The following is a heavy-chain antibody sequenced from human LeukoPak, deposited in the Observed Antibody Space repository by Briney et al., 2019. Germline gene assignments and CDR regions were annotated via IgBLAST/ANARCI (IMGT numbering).Heavy chain of an antibody. CDR1: GYTFTSYG. CDR2: ISAYNGNT. CDR3: ARDGVVVPAAPSYYYYYMDV. V-gene: IGHV1-18*01. D-gene: IGHD2-2*01. J-gene: IGHJ6*03. Sequence: ASVKVSCKASGYTFTSYGISWVRQAPGQGLEWMGWISAYNGNTNYAQKLQGRVTMTTDTSTSTAYMELSRLRSDDTAVYYCARDGVVVPAAPSYYYYYMDVWGKGTTVTVSS.